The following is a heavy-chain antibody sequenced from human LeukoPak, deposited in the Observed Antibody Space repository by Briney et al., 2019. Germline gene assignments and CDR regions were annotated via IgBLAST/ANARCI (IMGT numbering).Heavy chain of an antibody. CDR1: GFTFSSYA. Sequence: PSGGSLRLSCAASGFTFSSYAMSWVRQAPGKGLEWVSAISGSGGSTYYADSVKGRFIISRDNAKNSLYPQMNSLRAEDTAVYYCARESPGSYWGDFDYWGQGTLVTVSS. CDR3: ARESPGSYWGDFDY. CDR2: ISGSGGST. V-gene: IGHV3-23*01. J-gene: IGHJ4*02. D-gene: IGHD1-26*01.